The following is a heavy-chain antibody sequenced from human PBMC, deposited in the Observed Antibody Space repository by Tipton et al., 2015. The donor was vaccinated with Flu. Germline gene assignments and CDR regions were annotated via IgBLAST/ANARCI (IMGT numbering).Heavy chain of an antibody. CDR1: GGSFRGYY. D-gene: IGHD3-10*01. V-gene: IGHV4-34*01. Sequence: TLSLTCAVYGGSFRGYYWSWIRQPPGKGLEWIGEINHSGSTNYNPSLKSRVTISVDTSKNQFSLKLSSVTAADTAVYYCARGRTHMVRAYYYGMDVWGQGTTVTVSS. CDR3: ARGRTHMVRAYYYGMDV. CDR2: INHSGST. J-gene: IGHJ6*02.